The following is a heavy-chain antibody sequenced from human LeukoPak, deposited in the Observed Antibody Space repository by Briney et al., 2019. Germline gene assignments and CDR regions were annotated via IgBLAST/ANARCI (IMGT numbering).Heavy chain of an antibody. V-gene: IGHV3-49*04. D-gene: IGHD6-13*01. CDR2: IRSKAYGGTT. CDR3: TRGFPAAGLNIDY. J-gene: IGHJ4*02. CDR1: GFTFGDYA. Sequence: GGSLRLSCTASGFTFGDYAMSWVRQAPGKGLEWVGFIRSKAYGGTTEYAASVKGRFTISRDDSKSIAYLQMNSLKTEDTAVYYCTRGFPAAGLNIDYWGQGTLVTVSS.